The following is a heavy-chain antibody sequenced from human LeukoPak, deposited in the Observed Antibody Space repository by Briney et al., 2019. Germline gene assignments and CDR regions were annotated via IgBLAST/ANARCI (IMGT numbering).Heavy chain of an antibody. V-gene: IGHV1-46*01. CDR3: ARTVVRGVIITSYYYYYYMDV. D-gene: IGHD3-10*01. Sequence: GASVKVSCKTSGYTFTSYYMFWVRQAPGQGLEWMGIINPSGGSTSYAHKFQGRVTMTRDMSTSTVYMELRSLRSDDTAVYYCARTVVRGVIITSYYYYYYMDVWGKGTTVTISS. CDR1: GYTFTSYY. J-gene: IGHJ6*03. CDR2: INPSGGST.